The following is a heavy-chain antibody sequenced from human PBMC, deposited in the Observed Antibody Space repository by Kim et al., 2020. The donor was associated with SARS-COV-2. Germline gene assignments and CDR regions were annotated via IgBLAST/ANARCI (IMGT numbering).Heavy chain of an antibody. CDR2: INPSGGST. CDR1: GYTFTSYY. Sequence: ASVMVSCKASGYTFTSYYMHWVRQAPGQGLEWMGIINPSGGSTSYAQKFQGRVTMTRDTSTSTVYMELSSLRSEDTAVYYCASSSSWVHGTVDYWGQGTLVTVSS. CDR3: ASSSSWVHGTVDY. V-gene: IGHV1-46*01. D-gene: IGHD6-13*01. J-gene: IGHJ4*02.